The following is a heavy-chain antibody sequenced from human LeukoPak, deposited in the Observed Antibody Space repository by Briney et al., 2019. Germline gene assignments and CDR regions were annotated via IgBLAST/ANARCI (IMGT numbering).Heavy chain of an antibody. CDR2: IYSSGST. CDR3: AKEALGYCSSTSCPMDV. D-gene: IGHD2-2*01. CDR1: GGSFSGFY. V-gene: IGHV4-59*08. Sequence: SETLSLTCSVSGGSFSGFYWSWIRQSPGKGLEWIGYIYSSGSTTYNPSLKSRVTISLDTSSNHFSLNLSSVTAADTAVYYCAKEALGYCSSTSCPMDVWGQGTTVTVSS. J-gene: IGHJ6*02.